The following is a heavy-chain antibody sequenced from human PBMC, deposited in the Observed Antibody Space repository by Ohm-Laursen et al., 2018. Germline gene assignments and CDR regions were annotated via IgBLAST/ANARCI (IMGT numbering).Heavy chain of an antibody. V-gene: IGHV4-4*07. CDR3: AVSEVRYSFTYLADF. Sequence: TLSLTCGVSGDSIISYYWTWIRQPAGKGLEWIGRMYATGSSNYNPSLNSRVTMSVDTSRNQFSLKLTSVTAADTAVYYCAVSEVRYSFTYLADFWGQGTLVTVPS. CDR2: MYATGSS. J-gene: IGHJ4*02. CDR1: GDSIISYY. D-gene: IGHD3-9*01.